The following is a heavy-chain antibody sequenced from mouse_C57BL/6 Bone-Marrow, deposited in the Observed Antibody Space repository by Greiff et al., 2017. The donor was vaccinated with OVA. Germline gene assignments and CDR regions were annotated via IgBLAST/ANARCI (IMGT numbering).Heavy chain of an antibody. J-gene: IGHJ3*01. CDR3: AREEGIYYGSLFAY. CDR2: INPSNGGT. V-gene: IGHV1-53*01. D-gene: IGHD2-2*01. Sequence: QVQLKQPGTELVKPGASVKLSCKASGYTFTSYWMHWVKQRPGQGLEWIGNINPSNGGTNYNEKFKSKATLTVDKSSSTAYMQLSSLTSEDSAVYCCAREEGIYYGSLFAYWGQGTLVTVSA. CDR1: GYTFTSYW.